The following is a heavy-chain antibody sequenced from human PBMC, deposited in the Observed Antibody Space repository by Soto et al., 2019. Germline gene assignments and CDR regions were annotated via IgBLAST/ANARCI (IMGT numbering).Heavy chain of an antibody. CDR3: AKVNVVVVAATFEYEYYFDY. D-gene: IGHD2-15*01. V-gene: IGHV3-53*01. J-gene: IGHJ4*02. CDR2: ISNTGST. Sequence: GALSLSCVASGFTVSNNYMSWVRQAPGRGLEWVSAISNTGSTYYAGSVKGRSTISRDSSTNTLYLEVNSLRADDTAVYYCAKVNVVVVAATFEYEYYFDYWGQGTLVTVSS. CDR1: GFTVSNNY.